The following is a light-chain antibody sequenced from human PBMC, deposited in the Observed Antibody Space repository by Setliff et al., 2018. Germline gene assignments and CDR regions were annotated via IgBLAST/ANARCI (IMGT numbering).Light chain of an antibody. CDR3: SSYTVKSAVI. CDR1: SSDVGLYNL. Sequence: LIQPASVSGSPGQSITISCTGTSSDVGLYNLVSWYQQHPGKAPKLIIYEVTKRPSGVSDRFSGSKSGNTASLTISGLQPEDEADYHCSSYTVKSAVIFAGGTKVTVL. J-gene: IGLJ2*01. CDR2: EVT. V-gene: IGLV2-23*02.